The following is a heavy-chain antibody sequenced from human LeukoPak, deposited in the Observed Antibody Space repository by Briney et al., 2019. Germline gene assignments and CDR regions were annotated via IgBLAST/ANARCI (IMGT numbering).Heavy chain of an antibody. CDR3: ARYCSGGSCYSGGVDP. CDR2: IYYSGST. Sequence: PSETLSLTCTVSGGSISSYYWSWIRQPPGKGLEWIGYIYYSGSTNYNPSLKSRVTISVDTSKNQFSLKLSSVTAADTAVYYSARYCSGGSCYSGGVDPWGQGTLVTVSS. V-gene: IGHV4-59*08. J-gene: IGHJ5*02. D-gene: IGHD2-15*01. CDR1: GGSISSYY.